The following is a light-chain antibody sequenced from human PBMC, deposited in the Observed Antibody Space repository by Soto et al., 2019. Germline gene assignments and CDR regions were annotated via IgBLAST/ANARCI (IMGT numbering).Light chain of an antibody. CDR3: QQYNKWPRT. J-gene: IGKJ1*01. Sequence: EIVMTQSPATLSVSPEERATLSCRASQSVTTNLAWFQQKPGQAPRLLIYGASTRATGIPARFSGSGSGTEFTLTISSLQSEDFAVYHCQQYNKWPRTFGQGTKVDI. CDR2: GAS. V-gene: IGKV3-15*01. CDR1: QSVTTN.